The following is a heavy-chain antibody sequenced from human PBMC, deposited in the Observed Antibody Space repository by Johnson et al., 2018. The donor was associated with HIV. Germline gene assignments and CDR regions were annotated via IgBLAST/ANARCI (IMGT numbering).Heavy chain of an antibody. CDR2: ISWDGGST. CDR3: AKQLAGHDAFDI. J-gene: IGHJ3*02. D-gene: IGHD6-6*01. CDR1: GFTFDDYT. Sequence: VQLVESGGVVVQPGGSLRLSCAASGFTFDDYTMHWVRQAPGKGLEWVSLISWDGGSTYYADSVKGRFTISRDNSKNTLYLQMNSLRAEDTAVYYCAKQLAGHDAFDIWGQGTMVTVSS. V-gene: IGHV3-43*01.